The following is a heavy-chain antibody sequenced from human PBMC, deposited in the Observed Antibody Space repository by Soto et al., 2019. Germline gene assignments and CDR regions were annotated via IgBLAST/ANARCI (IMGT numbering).Heavy chain of an antibody. CDR1: GYTFTSYG. Sequence: ASVKVSCKASGYTFTSYGISWVRQAPGQGLEWMGWISAYNGNTNYAQKLQGRVTMTTDTSTSTAYMELRSLRSDDTAVYYCARGSLGMATISHDAFAIWGQGTMVTVSS. V-gene: IGHV1-18*01. J-gene: IGHJ3*02. CDR3: ARGSLGMATISHDAFAI. CDR2: ISAYNGNT. D-gene: IGHD5-12*01.